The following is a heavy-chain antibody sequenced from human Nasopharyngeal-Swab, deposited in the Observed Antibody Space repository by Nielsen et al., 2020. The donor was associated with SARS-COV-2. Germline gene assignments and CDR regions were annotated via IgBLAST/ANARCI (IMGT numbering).Heavy chain of an antibody. J-gene: IGHJ6*02. CDR1: GFTFSDYY. CDR2: ISSSSSYT. Sequence: GESLKISCAASGFTFSDYYMSWIRQAPGKGLEWVSYISSSSSYTNYADSVKGRFTISRDNAKNSLYLQMNSLRAEDTALYYCAKEDYYYGMDVWGQGTTVTVSS. V-gene: IGHV3-11*05. CDR3: AKEDYYYGMDV.